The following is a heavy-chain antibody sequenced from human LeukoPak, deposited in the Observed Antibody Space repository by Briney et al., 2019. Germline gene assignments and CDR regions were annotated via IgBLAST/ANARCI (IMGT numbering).Heavy chain of an antibody. CDR2: MNPNSGNT. CDR3: ARKYLYGSGKPHFDH. D-gene: IGHD3-10*01. V-gene: IGHV1-8*01. CDR1: GYTFTSYD. Sequence: ASVKVSCKASGYTFTSYDINWVRQATGQGLGWMGWMNPNSGNTGYAQKFQGRVTMTRNTSISTAYMELSSLRSDDTAVYFCARKYLYGSGKPHFDHWGQGTLVTVSS. J-gene: IGHJ4*02.